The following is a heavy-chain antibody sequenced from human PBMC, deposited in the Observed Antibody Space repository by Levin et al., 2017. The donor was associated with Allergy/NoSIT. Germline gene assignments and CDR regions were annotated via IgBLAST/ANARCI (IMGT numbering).Heavy chain of an antibody. J-gene: IGHJ5*02. CDR1: GFSFSNYA. CDR3: ARDCWFDP. Sequence: ETLSLTCAGSGFSFSNYAMSWVRQAPGEGPEWVSSISGSGDRTYYADSVKGRFTISRDNSKNILYLQMNSLRVEDTAVYYCARDCWFDPWGQGTLLTVSS. V-gene: IGHV3-23*01. CDR2: ISGSGDRT.